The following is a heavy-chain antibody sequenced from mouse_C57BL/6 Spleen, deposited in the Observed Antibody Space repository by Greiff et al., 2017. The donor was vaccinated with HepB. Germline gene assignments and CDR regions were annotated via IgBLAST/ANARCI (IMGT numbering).Heavy chain of an antibody. CDR2: IYPGSGNT. D-gene: IGHD1-1*01. CDR3: ARDGSSRPFDY. V-gene: IGHV1-76*01. J-gene: IGHJ2*01. CDR1: GYTFTDYY. Sequence: QVQLKQSGAELVRPGASVKLSCKASGYTFTDYYINWVKQRPGQGLEWIARIYPGSGNTYYNEKFKGKATLTAEKSSSTAYMQLSSLTSEDSAVYFGARDGSSRPFDYWGQGTTLTVSS.